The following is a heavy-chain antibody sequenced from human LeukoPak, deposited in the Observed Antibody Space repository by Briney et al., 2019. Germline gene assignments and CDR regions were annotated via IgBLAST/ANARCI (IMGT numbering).Heavy chain of an antibody. CDR3: AREPTPPSEY. CDR1: GYTFTGYY. Sequence: ASVKVSCKASGYTFTGYYIHWVRQAPGQGLEWMGWINPNSGCTSYAQKFQGRVTMTRETSISTAYMELSRLKSDDTAVYYCAREPTPPSEYWGQGTLVTVSS. J-gene: IGHJ4*02. D-gene: IGHD4-11*01. V-gene: IGHV1-2*02. CDR2: INPNSGCT.